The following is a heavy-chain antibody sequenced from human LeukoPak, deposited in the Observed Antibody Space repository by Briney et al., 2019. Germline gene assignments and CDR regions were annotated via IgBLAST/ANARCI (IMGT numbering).Heavy chain of an antibody. J-gene: IGHJ4*02. CDR1: GYTFTGYY. D-gene: IGHD1-26*01. CDR2: INPNSGGT. CDR3: ARDKNEWELLLDY. V-gene: IGHV1-2*02. Sequence: ASVEVSCKASGYTFTGYYMHWVRQAPGQGLEWMGWINPNSGGTNYAQKLQGRVTMTTDTSTSTAYMELRSLRSDDTAVYYCARDKNEWELLLDYWGQGTLGTVSS.